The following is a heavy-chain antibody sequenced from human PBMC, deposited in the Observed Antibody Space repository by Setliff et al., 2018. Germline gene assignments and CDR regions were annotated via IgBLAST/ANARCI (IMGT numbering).Heavy chain of an antibody. CDR2: IYTSGTT. CDR1: GASISSGSYY. D-gene: IGHD2-8*01. Sequence: SETLSLTCTVSGASISSGSYYWSWIRQPAGKGLEWLGRIYTSGTTNYSPSFKSRVTISADTSKNQISLKLSSVTAADTAVYYCARDPGVHSGTWCLDSWGQGTQVTVSS. CDR3: ARDPGVHSGTWCLDS. J-gene: IGHJ4*02. V-gene: IGHV4-61*02.